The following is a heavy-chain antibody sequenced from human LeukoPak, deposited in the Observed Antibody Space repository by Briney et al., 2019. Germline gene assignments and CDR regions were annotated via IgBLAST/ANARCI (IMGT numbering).Heavy chain of an antibody. D-gene: IGHD3-9*01. Sequence: GASVKVSCKASGYTFTSYGISWVRQAPGQGLEWMGWISAYNGNTNYAQKLQGRVTMTTETSTSTAYMELRSLRSDDTAVYYCAREYNNDILTGYYLPGRFDPWGQGTLVTVSS. CDR2: ISAYNGNT. CDR3: AREYNNDILTGYYLPGRFDP. J-gene: IGHJ5*02. CDR1: GYTFTSYG. V-gene: IGHV1-18*01.